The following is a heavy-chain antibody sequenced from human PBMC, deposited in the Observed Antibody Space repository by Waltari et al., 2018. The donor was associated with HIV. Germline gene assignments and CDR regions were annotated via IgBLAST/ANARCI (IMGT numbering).Heavy chain of an antibody. CDR2: ISNSGNTI. D-gene: IGHD5-18*01. CDR3: ARARGYSYGYEDY. Sequence: RQAPGKGLEWISYISNSGNTIDYADSVKGRFTISRDNAKNSLSLQMHSLRAEDTAVYYCARARGYSYGYEDYWGQGALVTVSS. J-gene: IGHJ4*02. V-gene: IGHV3-48*03.